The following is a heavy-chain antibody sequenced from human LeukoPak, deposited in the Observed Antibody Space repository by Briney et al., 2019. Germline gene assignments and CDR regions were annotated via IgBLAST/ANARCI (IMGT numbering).Heavy chain of an antibody. D-gene: IGHD2-2*01. Sequence: SVKVSCKASGGTFSSYAVSWVRQAPGQGLEWMGGIIPIFGTANYAQKFQGRVTITADESTSTAYMELSSLRSEDTAVYYCARGYCSSTSCYSLPHWGQGTLVTVSS. CDR3: ARGYCSSTSCYSLPH. CDR1: GGTFSSYA. CDR2: IIPIFGTA. J-gene: IGHJ4*02. V-gene: IGHV1-69*13.